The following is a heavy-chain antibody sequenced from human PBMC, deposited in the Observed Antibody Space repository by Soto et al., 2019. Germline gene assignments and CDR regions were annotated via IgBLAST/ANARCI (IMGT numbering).Heavy chain of an antibody. CDR1: GFTFSSYA. Sequence: EVQVLESGGGLVQPGGSLRLSCAASGFTFSSYAMNWVRQAPGKGLEWVSVISGSGGSTYYADSVKGRFTISRDNSKNTLYLQMNSLRAEDTAVYYCARRSSGWYFDYWCQGTLFTVSS. V-gene: IGHV3-23*01. CDR3: ARRSSGWYFDY. D-gene: IGHD6-19*01. CDR2: ISGSGGST. J-gene: IGHJ4*02.